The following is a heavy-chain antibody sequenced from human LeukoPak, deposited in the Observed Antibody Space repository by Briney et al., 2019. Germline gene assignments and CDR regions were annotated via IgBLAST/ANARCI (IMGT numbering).Heavy chain of an antibody. D-gene: IGHD5-18*01. J-gene: IGHJ6*02. V-gene: IGHV1-46*01. CDR1: GYTFTSYY. Sequence: ASVKVSCKASGYTFTSYYMHWVRQAPEQGLEWMGIINPSGGSTSYAQKFQGRVTMTRDTSTSTAYMELSSLRSEDTAVYYCARGCGIQLWFGACPYGMDVWGQGTTVTVSS. CDR2: INPSGGST. CDR3: ARGCGIQLWFGACPYGMDV.